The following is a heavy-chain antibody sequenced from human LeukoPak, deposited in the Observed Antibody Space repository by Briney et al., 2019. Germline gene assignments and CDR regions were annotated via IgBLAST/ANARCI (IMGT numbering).Heavy chain of an antibody. CDR2: ISSSSSYI. CDR1: GFTFSSYS. V-gene: IGHV3-21*04. D-gene: IGHD1-26*01. CDR3: AKDVQWELLPSRFDY. J-gene: IGHJ4*02. Sequence: GGSLRLSCAASGFTFSSYSMNWVRQAPGKGLEWASSISSSSSYIYYADSVKGRFTISRDNSKNTLYLQMNSLRAEDTAVYYCAKDVQWELLPSRFDYWGQGTLVTVSS.